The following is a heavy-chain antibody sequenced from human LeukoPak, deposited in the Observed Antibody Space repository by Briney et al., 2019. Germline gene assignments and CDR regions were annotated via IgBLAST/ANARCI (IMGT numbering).Heavy chain of an antibody. CDR3: ARSGQPNNWFDP. Sequence: ASVKVSCKASGYTFTGYYMHWVRQAPGQGLEWMGRINPNSGGTNYAQKFQGRVTMTRDTSINTAYMELSRLRSDDTAVYYCARSGQPNNWFDPWGQGTLVTVSS. CDR2: INPNSGGT. D-gene: IGHD3-10*01. V-gene: IGHV1-2*06. J-gene: IGHJ5*02. CDR1: GYTFTGYY.